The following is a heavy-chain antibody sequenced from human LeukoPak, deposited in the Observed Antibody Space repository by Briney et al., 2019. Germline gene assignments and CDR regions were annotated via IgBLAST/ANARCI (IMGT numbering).Heavy chain of an antibody. CDR2: INAGNGNT. D-gene: IGHD3-22*01. CDR1: GNTFTRDA. V-gene: IGHV1-3*01. Sequence: ASVKVSCKASGNTFTRDAMHWVRQAPGQRLEWMGWINAGNGNTYYSQKFQGRVTITRDTSASTAYMELSSLRSEDTAVYYYARAPLMVITNYYYYYGMDVWGQGTTVTVSS. J-gene: IGHJ6*02. CDR3: ARAPLMVITNYYYYYGMDV.